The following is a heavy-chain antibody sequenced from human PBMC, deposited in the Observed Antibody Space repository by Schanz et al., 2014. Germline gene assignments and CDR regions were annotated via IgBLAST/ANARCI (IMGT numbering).Heavy chain of an antibody. CDR2: ISSSSSYT. V-gene: IGHV3-11*05. CDR3: AKDGIMVQGVIWERYFDS. CDR1: GLTFSDYY. J-gene: IGHJ4*02. Sequence: PGGSLRLSCAASGLTFSDYYMSWIRQAPGKGLEWVSYISSSSSYTNYADSVKGRFTISRDNAKNSLYLQMNSLRAEDTALYYCAKDGIMVQGVIWERYFDSWGQGTLVTVSS. D-gene: IGHD3-10*01.